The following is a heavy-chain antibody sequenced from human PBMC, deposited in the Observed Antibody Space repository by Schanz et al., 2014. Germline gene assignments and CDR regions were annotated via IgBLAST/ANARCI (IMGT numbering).Heavy chain of an antibody. D-gene: IGHD6-13*01. CDR2: ISGTTTYT. CDR1: GFTFSDYY. CDR3: AREQIMAAAGLVDY. J-gene: IGHJ4*01. V-gene: IGHV3-11*06. Sequence: QEQLVESGGGLVKPGGSLRLSCAASGFTFSDYYMSWIRQAPGKGLEWVSYISGTTTYTNYADSVKGRFTISRDSPKNTLYLQMNSLRAEDTALYYCAREQIMAAAGLVDYWGHGTLVTVSS.